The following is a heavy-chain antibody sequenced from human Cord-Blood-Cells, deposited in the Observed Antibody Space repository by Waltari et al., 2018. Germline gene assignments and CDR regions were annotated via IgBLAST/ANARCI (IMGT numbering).Heavy chain of an antibody. CDR3: ARHAYYSSSFPSYYYYGMDV. CDR1: GYSFTSYW. Sequence: EVQLVQSGAEVKKPGESLKISCKGSGYSFTSYWLGWVRQIPGKGLEWMGIIYPGDSDTRYSPSFQGQVTISADKSISTAYLQWSSLKASDTAMYYCARHAYYSSSFPSYYYYGMDVWGQGTTVTVSS. J-gene: IGHJ6*02. V-gene: IGHV5-51*01. D-gene: IGHD6-6*01. CDR2: IYPGDSDT.